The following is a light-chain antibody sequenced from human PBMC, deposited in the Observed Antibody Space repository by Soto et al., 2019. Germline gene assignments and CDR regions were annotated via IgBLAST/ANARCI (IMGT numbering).Light chain of an antibody. V-gene: IGLV2-14*03. J-gene: IGLJ1*01. Sequence: QSALAQPASVSGSPGQSIAISCTGSSSDVGGYKYVSWYQQHPGKAPKLMIYDVSNRPSGVSDRFSGSKSGNTASLTISVLQSEDEADYYCSSYTSSNSYVFGTGTKGTVL. CDR1: SSDVGGYKY. CDR2: DVS. CDR3: SSYTSSNSYV.